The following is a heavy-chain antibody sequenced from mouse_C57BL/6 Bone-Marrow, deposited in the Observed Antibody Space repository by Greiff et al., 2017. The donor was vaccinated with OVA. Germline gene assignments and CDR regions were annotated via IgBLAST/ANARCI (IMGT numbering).Heavy chain of an antibody. CDR2: IYPGDGDT. V-gene: IGHV1-82*01. CDR1: GYAFSSSW. D-gene: IGHD1-1*01. Sequence: QVQLQQSGPELVKPGASVKISCKASGYAFSSSWMNWVKPRPGKGLEWIGRIYPGDGDTNYNGTLKGKATLTADKSSSTAYMQLSSLTSEDSAVYFCARYGSIYAMDYWGQGTSVTVSS. CDR3: ARYGSIYAMDY. J-gene: IGHJ4*01.